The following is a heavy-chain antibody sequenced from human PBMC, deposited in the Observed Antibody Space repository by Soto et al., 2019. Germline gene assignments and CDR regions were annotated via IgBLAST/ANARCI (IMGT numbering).Heavy chain of an antibody. D-gene: IGHD3-10*01. CDR2: ISPDGSST. V-gene: IGHV3-74*01. Sequence: EVQLVESGGGLVQPGGSLRLSCATSGFTFNTYWMHWVRQAPGTGLVWVSRISPDGSSTKYADSVKGRFTISRDNAKNTLYLHMDSLRDEDTAVYYCARRLGSGSYHFDYWGQGILVTVSS. J-gene: IGHJ4*02. CDR3: ARRLGSGSYHFDY. CDR1: GFTFNTYW.